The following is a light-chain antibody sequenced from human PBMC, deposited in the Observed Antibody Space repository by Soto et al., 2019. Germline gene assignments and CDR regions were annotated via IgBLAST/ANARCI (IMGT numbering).Light chain of an antibody. CDR1: SSNIGAGYD. V-gene: IGLV1-40*01. CDR2: GNS. CDR3: QSYDSSLPHVV. J-gene: IGLJ2*01. Sequence: QSVLTQPPSVSGAPGQTVTITCTGSSSNIGAGYDVHWYQQLPGTAPKLLIYGNSNRPSGVPDRFSGSKSGTSASLAITGLQAEDEADYYCQSYDSSLPHVVFGGGTKVTVL.